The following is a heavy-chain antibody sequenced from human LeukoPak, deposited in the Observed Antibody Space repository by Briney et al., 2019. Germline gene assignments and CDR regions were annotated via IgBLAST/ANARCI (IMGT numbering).Heavy chain of an antibody. Sequence: GASVKVSCKASGGTFSSYAISWVRQAPRQGLEWMGGIIPIFGTANYAQKFQGRVTITTDESTSTAYMELSSLRSEDTAVYYCARDRHPGPRIYDYYYYMDVWGKGTTVTVSS. D-gene: IGHD2-15*01. J-gene: IGHJ6*03. V-gene: IGHV1-69*05. CDR1: GGTFSSYA. CDR2: IIPIFGTA. CDR3: ARDRHPGPRIYDYYYYMDV.